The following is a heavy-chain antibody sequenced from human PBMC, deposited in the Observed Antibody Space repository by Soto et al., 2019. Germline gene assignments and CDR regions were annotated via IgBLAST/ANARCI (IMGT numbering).Heavy chain of an antibody. V-gene: IGHV1-46*01. CDR2: INPSGGST. CDR3: ARGGRYYDSSGYYYFAGVDY. J-gene: IGHJ4*02. D-gene: IGHD3-22*01. CDR1: GYTFTSYY. Sequence: EASVKVSCKASGYTFTSYYMHWVRQAPGQGLEWMGIINPSGGSTSYAQKFQGRVTMTRDTSTSTVYMELSSLRSEDTAVYYCARGGRYYDSSGYYYFAGVDYWGQGTLVTVSS.